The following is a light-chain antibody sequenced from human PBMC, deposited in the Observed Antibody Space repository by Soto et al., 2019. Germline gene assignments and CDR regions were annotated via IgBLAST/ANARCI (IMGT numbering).Light chain of an antibody. CDR1: NSDVGAYNY. V-gene: IGLV2-14*01. CDR2: EVT. Sequence: QTVLTQPASVSGSPGQSITISCTGTNSDVGAYNYVSWYQHHPGKVPKLLIYEVTNRPSGVSDRFSGSKSGNTASLTISGLQAEDEANYYCSSKRDSSSLFVVGTGTKLTVL. CDR3: SSKRDSSSLFV. J-gene: IGLJ1*01.